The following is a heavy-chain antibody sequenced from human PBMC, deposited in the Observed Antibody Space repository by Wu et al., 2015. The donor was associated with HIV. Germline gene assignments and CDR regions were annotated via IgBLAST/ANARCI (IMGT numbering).Heavy chain of an antibody. CDR2: INADTGAT. CDR3: ARYIGYCYFDF. J-gene: IGHJ2*01. Sequence: QVQLVQSGAEVKKPGASVKVSCKASGYTFTGYFLHWVRQAPGQGLEWMGWINADTGATRYAQKFQGRVTLTRDTSITTTYMELSGLKSDDTAVYYCARYIGYCYFDFWGRGTLVTVSS. V-gene: IGHV1-2*02. CDR1: GYTFTGYF.